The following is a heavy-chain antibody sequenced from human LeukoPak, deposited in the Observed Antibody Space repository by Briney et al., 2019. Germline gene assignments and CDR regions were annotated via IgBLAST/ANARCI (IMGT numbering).Heavy chain of an antibody. CDR1: GFTFSSYA. CDR3: AKGGKYSSGWSPFDY. D-gene: IGHD6-19*01. Sequence: GGSLRLLCAASGFTFSSYAMSWVRQAPGKGLEWVSAISGSGGSTYYADSVKGRFTISRDNSKNTLYLQMNSLRAEDTAVYYCAKGGKYSSGWSPFDYWGQRSLVTVSS. J-gene: IGHJ4*02. CDR2: ISGSGGST. V-gene: IGHV3-23*01.